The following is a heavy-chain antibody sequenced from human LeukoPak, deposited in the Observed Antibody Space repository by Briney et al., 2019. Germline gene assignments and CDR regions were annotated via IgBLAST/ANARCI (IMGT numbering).Heavy chain of an antibody. J-gene: IGHJ4*02. CDR1: GFTFSSYG. CDR3: ARDAAVAGTVFDY. V-gene: IGHV3-33*01. Sequence: PGGSLRLSCAASGFTFSSYGMHWVRQAPGKGLEWVAVIWYDGSNKYYADSVKGRFTISRDNAKNSLYLQMNSLRAEDTAVYYCARDAAVAGTVFDYWGQGTLVTVSS. CDR2: IWYDGSNK. D-gene: IGHD6-19*01.